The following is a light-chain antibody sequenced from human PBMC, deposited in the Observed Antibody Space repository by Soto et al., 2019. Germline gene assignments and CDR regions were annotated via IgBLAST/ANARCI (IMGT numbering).Light chain of an antibody. V-gene: IGLV4-69*01. J-gene: IGLJ2*01. CDR3: QTCGTGIRV. CDR2: LNSDGSH. Sequence: QPVLTQSPSASASLGASVKLTCTLSSGHSSYAIAWHQQQPEKGPRYLMKLNSDGSHSKGDGIPDRFSGSSSGAERYLTISSLQSEDEADYYCQTCGTGIRVFGGGTKLTVL. CDR1: SGHSSYA.